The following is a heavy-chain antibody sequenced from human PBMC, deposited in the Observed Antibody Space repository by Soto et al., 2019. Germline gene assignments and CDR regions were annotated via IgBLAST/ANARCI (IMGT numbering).Heavy chain of an antibody. V-gene: IGHV1-3*01. CDR1: GYTFTSCA. Sequence: ASVKVSCKASGYTFTSCAMHWVRQAPGQRLEWMGWINAGNGNTKYSQKFQGRVTITRDTSASTAYMELSSLRSEDTAVYYCASSRRITIFGVVTSFDYWGQGTLVTVSS. CDR3: ASSRRITIFGVVTSFDY. D-gene: IGHD3-3*01. CDR2: INAGNGNT. J-gene: IGHJ4*02.